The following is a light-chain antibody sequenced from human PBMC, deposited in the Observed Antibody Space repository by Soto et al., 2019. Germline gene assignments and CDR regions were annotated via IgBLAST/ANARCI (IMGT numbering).Light chain of an antibody. Sequence: QSALTQPASVSGSPGQSITISCTGTSSDVGGYDYVSWYQHHPGKGPKLMIYEVSNRPSGVSNRFSGSKSGNTASLTISGLQAEDEADYYCSSYVSSSILVFGGGTKLTVL. V-gene: IGLV2-14*01. J-gene: IGLJ2*01. CDR1: SSDVGGYDY. CDR2: EVS. CDR3: SSYVSSSILV.